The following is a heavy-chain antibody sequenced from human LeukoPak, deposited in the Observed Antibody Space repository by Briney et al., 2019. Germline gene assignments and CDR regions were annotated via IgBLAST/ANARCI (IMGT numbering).Heavy chain of an antibody. V-gene: IGHV3-23*01. CDR1: GFTFSSYA. J-gene: IGHJ4*02. CDR2: ISGSGGST. D-gene: IGHD1-26*01. CDR3: ARDLRYSGIGPFDY. Sequence: QPGGSLRLSCAAFGFTFSSYAMSWVRQAPGKGLEWVSAISGSGGSTYYADSVKGRFTISRDNSKNTLYLQMNSLRAEDTAVYYCARDLRYSGIGPFDYWGQGTLVTVSS.